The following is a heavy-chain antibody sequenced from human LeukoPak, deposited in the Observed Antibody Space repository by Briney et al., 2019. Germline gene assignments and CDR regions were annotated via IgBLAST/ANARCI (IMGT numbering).Heavy chain of an antibody. D-gene: IGHD2-21*02. CDR2: IKQDGSEK. Sequence: GGSLRLSCAASGFTFSSYWMSCVRQAPGKGLEWVAKIKQDGSEKYYVDSVKGRFTISRDNAKNSLYLQMNSLRAEDTAVYYCARDPPYCGGDCPRFDYWGQGTLVTVSS. J-gene: IGHJ4*02. CDR3: ARDPPYCGGDCPRFDY. CDR1: GFTFSSYW. V-gene: IGHV3-7*01.